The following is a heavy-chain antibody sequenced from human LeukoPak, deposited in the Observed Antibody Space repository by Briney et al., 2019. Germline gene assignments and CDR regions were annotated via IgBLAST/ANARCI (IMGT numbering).Heavy chain of an antibody. J-gene: IGHJ4*02. CDR2: INWNGGST. Sequence: GGSLRLSCAASGFTFDDYGMSWVRQAPGKGLEWVSGINWNGGSTGYADSVKGRFTISRDNAKNSRYLQMNSLRAEDTAVYYCARFALKTPPTDWGQGTLVTVSS. CDR3: ARFALKTPPTD. CDR1: GFTFDDYG. V-gene: IGHV3-20*04.